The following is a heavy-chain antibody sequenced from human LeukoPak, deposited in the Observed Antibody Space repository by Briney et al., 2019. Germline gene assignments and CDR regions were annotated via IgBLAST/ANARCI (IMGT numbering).Heavy chain of an antibody. CDR3: ARHRLRGEFGY. CDR1: GGSISSYY. V-gene: IGHV4-4*09. J-gene: IGHJ4*02. Sequence: PSETLSLTCTVSGGSISSYYWSWIRQPPGKGLEWIGYIYTSGSTNYNPSPKSRVTISVDTSKNQFSLELSSVTAADTAVYYCARHRLRGEFGYWGQGTLVTVSS. CDR2: IYTSGST. D-gene: IGHD4-17*01.